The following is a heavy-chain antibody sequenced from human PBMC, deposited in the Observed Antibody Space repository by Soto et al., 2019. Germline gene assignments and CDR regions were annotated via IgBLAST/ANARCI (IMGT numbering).Heavy chain of an antibody. V-gene: IGHV4-39*02. CDR2: IYYDGTP. D-gene: IGHD1-26*01. J-gene: IGHJ3*01. CDR3: ARFLGNAFEV. CDR1: GGSISTDSYN. Sequence: QLQLQESGPGLVKPSETLSLTCSVSGGSISTDSYNWDWIRQSPGKGLEWIGTIYYDGTPSYNPSLKSQVTISVDTARNHFSLKVKSVTAADTAMYYCARFLGNAFEVWGQGTMVKVSS.